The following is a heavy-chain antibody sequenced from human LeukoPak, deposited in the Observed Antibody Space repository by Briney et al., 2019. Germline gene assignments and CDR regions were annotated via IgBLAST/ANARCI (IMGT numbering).Heavy chain of an antibody. V-gene: IGHV4-61*01. Sequence: SETLSLTCTVSGGSVSSVSSYWSWIRQPPGKGLEWIGYVYYSGSTNYYPSLKSRVTISVDTSKNLFSLNLTSVTAADTAVYYCARAPGGGFDYGGQEPLATVSS. D-gene: IGHD3-10*01. J-gene: IGHJ4*02. CDR1: GGSVSSVSSY. CDR2: VYYSGST. CDR3: ARAPGGGFDY.